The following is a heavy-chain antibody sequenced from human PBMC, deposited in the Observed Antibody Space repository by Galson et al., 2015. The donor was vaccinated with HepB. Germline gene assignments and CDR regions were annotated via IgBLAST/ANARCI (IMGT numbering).Heavy chain of an antibody. D-gene: IGHD6-13*01. CDR3: ASTPLEQQLPTPNTYYYYGMDV. Sequence: SVKVSCKASGYTFTGYYMHWVRQAPGQGLEWMGWINPNSGGTNYAQKFQGRVTMTRDTSISTAYMELSRLRSDDTAVYYCASTPLEQQLPTPNTYYYYGMDVWGQGTTVTVSS. V-gene: IGHV1-2*02. CDR1: GYTFTGYY. J-gene: IGHJ6*02. CDR2: INPNSGGT.